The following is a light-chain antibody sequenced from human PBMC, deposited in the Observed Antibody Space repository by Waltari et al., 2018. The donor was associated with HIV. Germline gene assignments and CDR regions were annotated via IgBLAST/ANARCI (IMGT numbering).Light chain of an antibody. J-gene: IGLJ1*01. CDR1: SYNIGAGYD. Sequence: QSVLTQPPSVSGAPGQRVTISCTGRSYNIGAGYDVHWYQQLPGTAPKVLIYGNSNRPSGVPDRFSGSKSGTSASLAITGLQAEDEADYYCQSYDSNLSGATVFGTGTKVTVL. CDR2: GNS. CDR3: QSYDSNLSGATV. V-gene: IGLV1-40*01.